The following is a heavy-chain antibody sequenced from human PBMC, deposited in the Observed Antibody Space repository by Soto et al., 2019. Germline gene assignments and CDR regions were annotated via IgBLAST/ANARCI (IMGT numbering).Heavy chain of an antibody. J-gene: IGHJ6*02. CDR1: GGTFNKLA. V-gene: IGHV1-69*13. Sequence: SVKVSCKASGGTFNKLAFSWVRQAPGQGCEWMGGIIHVFRSANYAQRFRGRITITADEYTSTVYLYLNDLRSDDTAVYYCARRYCASDNCPLFYHCVDRWGLGTTVTVSS. CDR2: IIHVFRSA. CDR3: ARRYCASDNCPLFYHCVDR. D-gene: IGHD2-21*02.